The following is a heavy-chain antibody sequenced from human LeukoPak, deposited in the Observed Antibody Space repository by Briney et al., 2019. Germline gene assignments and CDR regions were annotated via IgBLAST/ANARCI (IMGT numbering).Heavy chain of an antibody. D-gene: IGHD6-6*01. CDR1: GGSISSSSYY. CDR3: ARRRIAARPNYYYYYMDV. CDR2: IYYSGST. J-gene: IGHJ6*03. V-gene: IGHV4-39*01. Sequence: PSETLSLTCTVSGGSISSSSYYWGWIRQPPGKGLEWIGSIYYSGSTYYNPSLKSRVTISVDTSKNQFYLKLSSVTAADTAVYYCARRRIAARPNYYYYYMDVWGKGTTVTVSS.